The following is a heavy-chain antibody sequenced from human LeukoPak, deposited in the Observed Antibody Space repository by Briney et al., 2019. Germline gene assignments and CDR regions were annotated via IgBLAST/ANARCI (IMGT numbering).Heavy chain of an antibody. Sequence: GGSLRLSCAASGFTFSSYAMHWVRQAPGKGLEWVAVISYDGSSKYYADSVKGRFTISRDNSKNTLYLQMNSLRAEDTAVYYCASNSSGGSRNAFDIWGQGTMVAVSS. CDR3: ASNSSGGSRNAFDI. J-gene: IGHJ3*02. D-gene: IGHD6-19*01. CDR1: GFTFSSYA. V-gene: IGHV3-30-3*01. CDR2: ISYDGSSK.